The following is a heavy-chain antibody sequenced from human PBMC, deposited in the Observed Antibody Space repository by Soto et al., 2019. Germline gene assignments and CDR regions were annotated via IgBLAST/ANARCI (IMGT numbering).Heavy chain of an antibody. J-gene: IGHJ6*02. Sequence: SETLSLTCNVSGGSISSGDSYCTWIRQSPGKGLEWIGYIYYTVSTFYSPSLKSRVTISLDTSENHFSLDMNSVTAADTAVYFMDVWGQGTTVTVSS. CDR1: GGSISSGDSY. CDR3: DV. CDR2: IYYTVST. V-gene: IGHV4-30-4*01.